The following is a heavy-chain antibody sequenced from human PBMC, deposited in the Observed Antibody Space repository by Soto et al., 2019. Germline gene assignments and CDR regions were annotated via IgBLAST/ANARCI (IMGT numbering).Heavy chain of an antibody. Sequence: SETLSLTCSVSGDTIPSDDWNWIRQPPGKRLEWIGYMYYTGSTRYNPSLGSRVTFSVDASKNQFSLKLSSVTAADTAVYYCARVPDRWGQGTLVTVSS. CDR2: MYYTGST. J-gene: IGHJ5*02. V-gene: IGHV4-59*12. CDR1: GDTIPSDD. CDR3: ARVPDR. D-gene: IGHD2-2*01.